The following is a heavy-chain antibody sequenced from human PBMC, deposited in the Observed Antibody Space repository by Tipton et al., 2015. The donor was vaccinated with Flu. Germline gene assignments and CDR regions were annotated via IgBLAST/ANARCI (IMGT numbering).Heavy chain of an antibody. CDR2: ISHSGST. CDR3: AKHGRTSGSSKFDS. V-gene: IGHV4-38-2*01. Sequence: LRLSCAVSGFPISRGYYWGWVRQPPGKGLEWVGSISHSGSTDYNASLKSRVTISLDTSKSQFSLILSSVTAADTAVYYCAKHGRTSGSSKFDSWGQGTLVTVSS. D-gene: IGHD1-26*01. CDR1: GFPISRGYY. J-gene: IGHJ4*02.